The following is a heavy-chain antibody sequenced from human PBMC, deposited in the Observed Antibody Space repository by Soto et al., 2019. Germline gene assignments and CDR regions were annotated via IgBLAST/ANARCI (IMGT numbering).Heavy chain of an antibody. CDR1: GFTFSSYG. V-gene: IGHV3-30*18. CDR3: AKDDISGDGIWLMDS. Sequence: GGSLRLSCAASGFTFSSYGMHWVRQAPGKGLEWAAVISYDGSNKYYADSVKGRFTISSDTSANSLYLQMDNLRAEDTAIYYCAKDDISGDGIWLMDSWGQGTVVTVSS. CDR2: ISYDGSNK. J-gene: IGHJ5*02. D-gene: IGHD2-21*02.